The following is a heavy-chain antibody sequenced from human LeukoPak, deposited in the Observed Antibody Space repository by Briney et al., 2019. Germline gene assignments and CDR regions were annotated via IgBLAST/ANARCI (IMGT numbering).Heavy chain of an antibody. D-gene: IGHD5-12*01. CDR1: GFTFSSYW. CDR3: ARARGYDDSGYVNWFDP. Sequence: GGSLRLSCAASGFTFSSYWMHWVRQAPGKGLVWVSRINSDGSSTSYADSVKGRFTISRDNAKNTLYLQMNSLRAEDTAVYYCARARGYDDSGYVNWFDPWGQGTLVTVSS. J-gene: IGHJ5*02. V-gene: IGHV3-74*01. CDR2: INSDGSST.